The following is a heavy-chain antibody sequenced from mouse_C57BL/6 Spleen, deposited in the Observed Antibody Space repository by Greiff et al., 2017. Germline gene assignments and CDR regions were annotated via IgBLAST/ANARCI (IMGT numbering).Heavy chain of an antibody. Sequence: VQLQQSGPELVKPGASVKISCKASGYAFSSSWMNWLKQRPGKGLEWIGRIYPGDGDTNYNGKFKGKATLTADKSSSTAYMQLSSLTSEDSAVYFCARRGSPPYAMDYWGQGTSVTVSS. J-gene: IGHJ4*01. CDR3: ARRGSPPYAMDY. D-gene: IGHD1-1*01. CDR1: GYAFSSSW. CDR2: IYPGDGDT. V-gene: IGHV1-82*01.